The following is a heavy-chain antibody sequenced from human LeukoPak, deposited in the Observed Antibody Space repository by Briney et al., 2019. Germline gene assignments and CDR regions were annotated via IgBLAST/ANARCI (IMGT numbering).Heavy chain of an antibody. V-gene: IGHV3-23*01. CDR2: ISGSGGST. Sequence: GGSLRLSCAASGFTFISYAMSWVRQAPGKVLAWVSAISGSGGSTYYADSVKGRFTISRDNSKNPLYLQMNSLRAEGTAIYYCGKDWKLDYWGQGTLVTVSS. CDR1: GFTFISYA. CDR3: GKDWKLDY. D-gene: IGHD1-1*01. J-gene: IGHJ4*02.